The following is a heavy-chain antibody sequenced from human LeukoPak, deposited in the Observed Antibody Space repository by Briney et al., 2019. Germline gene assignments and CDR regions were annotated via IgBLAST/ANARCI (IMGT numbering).Heavy chain of an antibody. CDR1: GFTFSSYS. CDR3: ARGLTGPTGRFDY. Sequence: KPGGSLRLSCAASGFTFSSYSMNWVRQAPGKGLEWVSSISSSSSYIYYADSVKGRFTISRDNAKNSLYLQMNSLRAEDTAVYYCARGLTGPTGRFDYWGQGTLVTVSS. J-gene: IGHJ4*02. D-gene: IGHD1-20*01. CDR2: ISSSSSYI. V-gene: IGHV3-21*01.